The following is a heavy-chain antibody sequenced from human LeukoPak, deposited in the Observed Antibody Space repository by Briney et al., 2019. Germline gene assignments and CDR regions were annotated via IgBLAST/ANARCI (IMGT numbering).Heavy chain of an antibody. J-gene: IGHJ4*02. CDR1: GFTFSSYT. D-gene: IGHD2-2*01. CDR3: ARDFMGESGYAGY. V-gene: IGHV3-21*01. CDR2: ISPTGAHV. Sequence: PGGSLRRSCAASGFTFSSYTRNWVRQAPGKGLEGISSISPTGAHVFYADSRRGRSTISRDGAKTSLYLQISSLRAEDTAIYYCARDFMGESGYAGYWGQGALVTVSS.